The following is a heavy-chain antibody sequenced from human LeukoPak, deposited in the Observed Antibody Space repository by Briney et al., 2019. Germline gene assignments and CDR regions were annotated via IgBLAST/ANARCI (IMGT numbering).Heavy chain of an antibody. CDR1: GFTFTNYA. CDR2: VSSSGGNT. V-gene: IGHV3-23*01. D-gene: IGHD2-2*01. J-gene: IGHJ4*02. CDR3: AKAPDAYYFDY. Sequence: GGSLRLSCAASGFTFTNYAMIWVRQSPGKGLEWVSAVSSSGGNTYYADSVRGRFTISRDHSKNTVSLQMNSLSTEDTAVYYCAKAPDAYYFDYWGRGTRVTVSS.